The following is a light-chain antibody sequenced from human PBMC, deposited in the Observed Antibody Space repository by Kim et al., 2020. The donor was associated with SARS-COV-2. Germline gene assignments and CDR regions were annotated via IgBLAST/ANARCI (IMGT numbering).Light chain of an antibody. Sequence: SLSPGDRVTLSCRASLRVDDYLAWYQQKPGQAPSVLIYTASTRATGIPDRFSGSGSGTDFTLTITRLEPEDSAIYYCQQYGNSPYTFGQGTKLEI. CDR3: QQYGNSPYT. J-gene: IGKJ2*01. CDR1: LRVDDY. V-gene: IGKV3-20*01. CDR2: TAS.